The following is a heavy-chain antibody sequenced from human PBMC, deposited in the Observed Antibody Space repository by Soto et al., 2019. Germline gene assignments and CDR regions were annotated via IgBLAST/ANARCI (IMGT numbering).Heavy chain of an antibody. V-gene: IGHV1-18*01. CDR3: AISTWSASYLGMDV. CDR2: ITSSNDNT. J-gene: IGHJ6*02. D-gene: IGHD3-3*01. Sequence: GASVKVLCKASGYTFTSYGISWVRQAPGQGLEWMGWITSSNDNTKYAQKVQGRVTMTTDTSTSTAYMELRSLRSDDTAMYYCAISTWSASYLGMDVWGQGTTVTVSS. CDR1: GYTFTSYG.